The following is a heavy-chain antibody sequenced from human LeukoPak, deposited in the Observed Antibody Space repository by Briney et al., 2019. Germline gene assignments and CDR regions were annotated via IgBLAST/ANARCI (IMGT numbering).Heavy chain of an antibody. V-gene: IGHV4-59*08. CDR3: ARLGLSPLGWFDP. Sequence: SVTLSLTCTVSGGSISSYYWSWIRQPPGKGLEWIGYIYYSGCTNYNPSLKSRVTISVDTSKNLFSLKLSSVTAADTAVYYCARLGLSPLGWFDPWGQGTLVTVSS. CDR2: IYYSGCT. J-gene: IGHJ5*02. D-gene: IGHD3-16*02. CDR1: GGSISSYY.